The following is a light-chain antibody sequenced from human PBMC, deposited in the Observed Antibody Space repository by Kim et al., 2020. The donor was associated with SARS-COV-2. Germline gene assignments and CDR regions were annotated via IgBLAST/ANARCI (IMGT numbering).Light chain of an antibody. J-gene: IGLJ1*01. CDR3: SSYTSSSSL. CDR2: DVS. V-gene: IGLV2-14*03. Sequence: PGKSITISCTGTSSEVGGYNYVSWYQQQPGKAPKLMIYDVSNRPSGVSNRFSGSKSGNTASLTISGHQAEDEADYYCSSYTSSSSLFGTGTKVTVL. CDR1: SSEVGGYNY.